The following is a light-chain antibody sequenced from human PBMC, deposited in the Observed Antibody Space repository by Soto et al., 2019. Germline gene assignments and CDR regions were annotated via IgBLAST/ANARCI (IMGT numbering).Light chain of an antibody. V-gene: IGKV1-9*01. CDR3: PQLNIYLQT. CDR1: QGISNY. CDR2: SAS. Sequence: DIQMTQSPYSLSASVGDRVTITCRASQGISNYLAWYQQKPGKAPKLLVYSASTLQSGVPSRFSGSGSGPDFTLTISSLQPEDSAPYFCPQLNIYLQTFCQVRRLEIK. J-gene: IGKJ5*01.